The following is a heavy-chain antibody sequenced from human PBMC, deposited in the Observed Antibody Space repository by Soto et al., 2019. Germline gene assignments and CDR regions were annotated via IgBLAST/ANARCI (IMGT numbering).Heavy chain of an antibody. D-gene: IGHD1-26*01. CDR2: ISSSSSTI. Sequence: EVQLVESGGGLVQPGGSLRLSCAASGFTFSSYSVNWVRQAPGKGLEWVSYISSSSSTIYYADSVKGRFTISRDNAKNSLYLQMNSLRDEDTAVYYCARSEFSSGSYYEDYWGQGTLVTVSS. V-gene: IGHV3-48*02. CDR3: ARSEFSSGSYYEDY. CDR1: GFTFSSYS. J-gene: IGHJ4*02.